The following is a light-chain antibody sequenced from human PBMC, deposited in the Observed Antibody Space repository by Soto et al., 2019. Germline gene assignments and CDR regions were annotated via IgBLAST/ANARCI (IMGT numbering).Light chain of an antibody. CDR2: SAS. CDR3: QQYNNWPPIT. J-gene: IGKJ2*01. V-gene: IGKV3-15*01. Sequence: EIVLTQSPATLSLSPGERATLSCGASQSVSNNYLAWYQQKPGQAPRLLIYSASTRATGIPARFSGSGSGTEFTLTISSLQSEDFAVYYCQQYNNWPPITFGQGTKLEIK. CDR1: QSVSNN.